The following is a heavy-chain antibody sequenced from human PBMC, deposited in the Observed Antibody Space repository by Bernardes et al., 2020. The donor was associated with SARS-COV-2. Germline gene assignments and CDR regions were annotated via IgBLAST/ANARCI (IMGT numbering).Heavy chain of an antibody. D-gene: IGHD3-3*01. J-gene: IGHJ4*02. CDR1: GYTFDTYG. CDR3: ARNSYYDFWSGAPDY. CDR2: ISPYNGNT. V-gene: IGHV1-18*01. Sequence: ASVKVSCKASGYTFDTYGIRWVRQAPGQGLEWMGWISPYNGNTNYAQKFQGRVTMTTDTSTSTAYVELRSLRSDDTAVYYCARNSYYDFWSGAPDYWGQGTLVTVSS.